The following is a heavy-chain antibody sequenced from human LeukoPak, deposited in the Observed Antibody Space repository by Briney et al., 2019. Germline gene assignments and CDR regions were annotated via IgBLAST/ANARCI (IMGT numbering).Heavy chain of an antibody. J-gene: IGHJ4*02. Sequence: ASVKVSRKASGYTFTSYAMHWVRQAPGQRLEWMGWINAGNGNTKYSQKFQGRVTITRDTSASTAYMELSSLRSEDTAVYYCARVSGGATKGELDYWGQGTLVTVSS. V-gene: IGHV1-3*01. CDR3: ARVSGGATKGELDY. CDR1: GYTFTSYA. D-gene: IGHD1-26*01. CDR2: INAGNGNT.